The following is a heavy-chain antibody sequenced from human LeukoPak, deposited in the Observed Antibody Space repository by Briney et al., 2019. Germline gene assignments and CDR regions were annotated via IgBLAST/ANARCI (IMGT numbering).Heavy chain of an antibody. CDR3: ASRRHGYSIFDY. V-gene: IGHV3-7*05. D-gene: IGHD5-24*01. CDR1: GFTFSRFW. Sequence: GGSLRLSCAASGFTFSRFWMSWVRQAPGKGLEWVANIKQDGSGEYYVDSVKGRFTISRDNAKNSLYLQMNSLRAEDTAVYYCASRRHGYSIFDYWGQGTLVTVSS. J-gene: IGHJ4*02. CDR2: IKQDGSGE.